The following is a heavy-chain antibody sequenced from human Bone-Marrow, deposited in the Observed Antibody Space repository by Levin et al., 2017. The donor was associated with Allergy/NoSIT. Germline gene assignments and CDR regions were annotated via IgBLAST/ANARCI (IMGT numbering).Heavy chain of an antibody. CDR1: GYTFTGHY. D-gene: IGHD2-2*01. Sequence: ASLKVSCKASGYTFTGHYIYWVRQAPGQGLEWMGWINPSSGDTNYAQKFKGRVTMTRDTSISTAYMELSRLRSDDTAVYYCARDRVPAALVSGYYYGLEVWGQGTTVTVSS. CDR3: ARDRVPAALVSGYYYGLEV. CDR2: INPSSGDT. V-gene: IGHV1-2*02. J-gene: IGHJ6*02.